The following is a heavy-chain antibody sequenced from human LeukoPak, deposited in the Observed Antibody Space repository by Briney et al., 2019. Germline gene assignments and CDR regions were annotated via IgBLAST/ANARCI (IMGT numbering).Heavy chain of an antibody. CDR2: VYYSGSI. Sequence: SETQSLTCTVSGGSISSYYWSWIRQPPGKGLEWIGYVYYSGSINYKSSLKSRVSISVDTSKNQFSLKLSSVAAADTAVYYCARGHPWQHLPESAFDYWGQGTLVTVSS. CDR1: GGSISSYY. J-gene: IGHJ4*02. V-gene: IGHV4-59*01. CDR3: ARGHPWQHLPESAFDY.